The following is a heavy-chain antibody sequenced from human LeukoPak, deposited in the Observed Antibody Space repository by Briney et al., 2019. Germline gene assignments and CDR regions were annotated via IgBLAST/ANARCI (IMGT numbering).Heavy chain of an antibody. D-gene: IGHD6-19*01. CDR2: IRSSSSTI. V-gene: IGHV3-48*02. CDR1: GFTFRNYD. CDR3: ASGWYYFDY. J-gene: IGHJ4*02. Sequence: GGSLRLSCAVSGFTFRNYDMNWVRQAPGKGLEWVSYIRSSSSTIYYADSVKGRFTISRDNAKNSLYLQMNSLRDEDTAVYYCASGWYYFDYWGQGTLVTVSS.